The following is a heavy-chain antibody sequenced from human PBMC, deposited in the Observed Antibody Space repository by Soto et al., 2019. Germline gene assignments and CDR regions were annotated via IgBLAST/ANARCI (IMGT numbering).Heavy chain of an antibody. Sequence: QVQLVESGGSVVQPGTSLRLSCAASGFTFSSYGIHWFRQAPGKGLEWVALISHDGSRTEYAESEKGRFTISRDNSKNTVYLQINSLSLEDTAVYFCAKDISREPSVLRGFELWCKGTVVTVSS. CDR1: GFTFSSYG. CDR2: ISHDGSRT. D-gene: IGHD3-3*01. J-gene: IGHJ3*01. V-gene: IGHV3-30*18. CDR3: AKDISREPSVLRGFEL.